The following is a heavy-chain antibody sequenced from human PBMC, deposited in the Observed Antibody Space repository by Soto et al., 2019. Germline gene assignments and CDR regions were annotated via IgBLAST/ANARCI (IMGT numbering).Heavy chain of an antibody. V-gene: IGHV3-23*01. J-gene: IGHJ4*02. D-gene: IGHD1-1*01. Sequence: EVQLLESGGTLVQPGGSLGLSCVASGFTFSTHTMNWVRQAPGKGLEWVSRLTADSDDTSYADSIKGRFTISRDNSKNTLYLQMNSLRAEDTAIYYCAKGLDRASLDFWGQGALVTVSS. CDR1: GFTFSTHT. CDR2: LTADSDDT. CDR3: AKGLDRASLDF.